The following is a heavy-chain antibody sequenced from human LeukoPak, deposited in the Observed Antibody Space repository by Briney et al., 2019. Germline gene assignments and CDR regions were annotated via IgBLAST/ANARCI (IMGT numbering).Heavy chain of an antibody. V-gene: IGHV3-21*01. CDR2: ISSSSCYI. J-gene: IGHJ4*02. D-gene: IGHD2-15*01. Sequence: GGSLRLSCAASGFPFSSYGMSWVRQAPGKGLEWVSSISSSSCYIYYADSVKGRFTISRDNAKNSLYLQMNSLRAEDTAVDYCARDGYCSGGSCYSSSGGFDYWGQGTLVTVSS. CDR1: GFPFSSYG. CDR3: ARDGYCSGGSCYSSSGGFDY.